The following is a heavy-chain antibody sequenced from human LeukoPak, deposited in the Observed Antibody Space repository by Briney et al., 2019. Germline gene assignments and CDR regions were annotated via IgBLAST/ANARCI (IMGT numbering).Heavy chain of an antibody. V-gene: IGHV4-61*08. CDR3: ARTKVTNYGMDV. Sequence: SETLSLTCTVSGGSVSSGGYYWSWIRQPPGKGLGWIGYIYYSGSTNYNPSLKSRVTISKDMSKSQFSLKLSSVTAADTAVYYCARTKVTNYGMDVWGQGTTVTVSS. J-gene: IGHJ6*02. D-gene: IGHD4-17*01. CDR1: GGSVSSGGYY. CDR2: IYYSGST.